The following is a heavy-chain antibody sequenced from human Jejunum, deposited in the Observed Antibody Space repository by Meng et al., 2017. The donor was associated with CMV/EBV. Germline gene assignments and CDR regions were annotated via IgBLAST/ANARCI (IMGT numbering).Heavy chain of an antibody. V-gene: IGHV3-74*01. D-gene: IGHD6-13*01. CDR1: GFAFSGYW. J-gene: IGHJ4*02. CDR2: INSDGSTT. CDR3: ASSIEATGDH. Sequence: CAASGFAFSGYWMHWVRQAPGKGLVWASRINSDGSTTNYADSVKGRFTISRDNAKNTLYLQMNSLRAEDTAVYYCASSIEATGDHWGQGTLVTVSS.